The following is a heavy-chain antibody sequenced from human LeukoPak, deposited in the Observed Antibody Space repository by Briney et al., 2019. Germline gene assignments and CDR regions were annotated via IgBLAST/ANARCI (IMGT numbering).Heavy chain of an antibody. V-gene: IGHV4/OR15-8*01. CDR2: IYHNGTP. CDR3: ARHFPLMDYTGWNQGCFDR. J-gene: IGHJ5*02. CDR1: VGSISSGNW. Sequence: PSETLSLTCGVSVGSISSGNWWSWVRQSPGKGLEWIGEIYHNGTPNYNPSLKSRVTISADTFKNHFSLKLTSVTAADTAVYYCARHFPLMDYTGWNQGCFDRWGQGTLVTVSS. D-gene: IGHD1-1*01.